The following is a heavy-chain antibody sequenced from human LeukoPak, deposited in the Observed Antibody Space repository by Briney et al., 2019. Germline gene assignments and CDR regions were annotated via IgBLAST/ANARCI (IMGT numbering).Heavy chain of an antibody. D-gene: IGHD1-1*01. CDR1: GFTVSSDH. CDR3: ARGPAGYN. Sequence: GGSLRVSCAASGFTVSSDHMSWVRQTPGKGLEWVSVIYSGGSTDYADSVKGRFTISRDNLKNTLYLQMNSLRAEDTAVYYCARGPAGYNWGQGTLVTSSS. CDR2: IYSGGST. J-gene: IGHJ4*02. V-gene: IGHV3-53*01.